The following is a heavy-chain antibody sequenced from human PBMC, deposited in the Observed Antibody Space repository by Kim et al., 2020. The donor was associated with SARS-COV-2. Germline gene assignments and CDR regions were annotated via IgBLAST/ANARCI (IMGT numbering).Heavy chain of an antibody. CDR1: GFTFSDYY. V-gene: IGHV3-11*05. J-gene: IGHJ5*02. CDR3: ARVPVRGVKNPNWFDP. Sequence: GGSLRLSCAASGFTFSDYYMSWIRQAPGKGLEWVSYISSSRSYTNYADSVKGRFTISRDNAEKSLYLQMSSLRAEDTAVYYCARVPVRGVKNPNWFDPWGQGTLVTVSS. CDR2: ISSSRSYT. D-gene: IGHD3-10*01.